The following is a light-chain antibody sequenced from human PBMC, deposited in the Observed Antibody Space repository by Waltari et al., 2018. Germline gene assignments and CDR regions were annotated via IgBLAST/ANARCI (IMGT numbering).Light chain of an antibody. CDR1: QRVSRS. CDR3: QHYVRLPVS. CDR2: GAS. V-gene: IGKV3-20*01. J-gene: IGKJ1*01. Sequence: EIVLTHSPGTLSLSPGERANRSCRASQRVSRSLAWYQQKPGQAPRLLIYGASSRATGVPDRFSGSGSGTDFSLTISRLEPEDFAVYYCQHYVRLPVSFGQGTKVEIK.